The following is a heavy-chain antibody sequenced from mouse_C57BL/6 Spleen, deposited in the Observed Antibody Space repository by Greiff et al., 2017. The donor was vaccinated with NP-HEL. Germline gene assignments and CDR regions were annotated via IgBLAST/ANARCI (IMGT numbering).Heavy chain of an antibody. CDR1: GFNIKDDY. D-gene: IGHD2-4*01. CDR3: TTEEDYGRWAY. V-gene: IGHV14-4*01. Sequence: VQLQQSGAELVRPGASVKLSCTASGFNIKDDYMHWVKQRPEQGLEWIGWIDPENGDTEYASKFQGQATITADTSSNTAYLQLSSLTSEDTAVYYCTTEEDYGRWAYWGQGTLVTVSA. CDR2: IDPENGDT. J-gene: IGHJ3*01.